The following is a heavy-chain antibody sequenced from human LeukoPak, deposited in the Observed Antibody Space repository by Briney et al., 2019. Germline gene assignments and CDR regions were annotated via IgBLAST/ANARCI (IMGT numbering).Heavy chain of an antibody. J-gene: IGHJ5*02. CDR3: ARERTYYDSSGYSGWFDP. CDR2: IYYSGST. D-gene: IGHD3-22*01. CDR1: GGSVSSGSYY. V-gene: IGHV4-61*01. Sequence: SETLSLTCTVSGGSVSSGSYYWSWIRQPPGKGLEWIGYIYYSGSTNYNPSLKSRVTISVDTSKNQFSLKLSSVTAADTAVYYCARERTYYDSSGYSGWFDPWGQGTLVTVSS.